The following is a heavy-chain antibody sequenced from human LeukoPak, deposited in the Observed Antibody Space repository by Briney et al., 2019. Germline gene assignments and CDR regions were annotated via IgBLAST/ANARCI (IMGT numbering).Heavy chain of an antibody. CDR1: GGSIRGYF. V-gene: IGHV4-59*01. J-gene: IGHJ4*02. CDR2: IYYSGNT. D-gene: IGHD3-22*01. Sequence: SETLSLTCTVSGGSIRGYFWSWIRQPPGKGLEWIGHIYYSGNTNYNPSLKSRVTISVDTSKNQFSLKLSSVTAADTAVYYCARXPDSGYFDYWGQGTLVTVSS. CDR3: ARXPDSGYFDY.